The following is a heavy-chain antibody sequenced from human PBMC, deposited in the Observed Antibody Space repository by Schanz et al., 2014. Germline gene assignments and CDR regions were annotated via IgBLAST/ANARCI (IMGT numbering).Heavy chain of an antibody. D-gene: IGHD6-19*01. V-gene: IGHV1-18*01. CDR1: GYTFSDYG. J-gene: IGHJ4*02. CDR3: ARGGYSSGWYDRDIAHFAY. Sequence: QVQLVQSGDEVKKPGASVKVSCKTSGYTFSDYGITWVRQAPGQGLEWMGIINPIGGSTTYAQKFRGAVTLTTDTSTDTASMELRSLRSDDTAVYYCARGGYSSGWYDRDIAHFAYWGQGTLVTVSS. CDR2: INPIGGST.